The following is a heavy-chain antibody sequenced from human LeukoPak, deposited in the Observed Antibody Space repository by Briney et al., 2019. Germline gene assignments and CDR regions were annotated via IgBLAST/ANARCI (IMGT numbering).Heavy chain of an antibody. J-gene: IGHJ4*02. CDR2: ISASGGST. Sequence: GGSLRLSCAASGFTFSSYAMSWVRQAPGKGLEWVSAISASGGSTYYADSVKGRFTISRDNSKNTLYLQMNSLRAEDTAVYYCARAAESGSYYHIDYWGQGTLVTVSS. V-gene: IGHV3-23*01. D-gene: IGHD1-26*01. CDR1: GFTFSSYA. CDR3: ARAAESGSYYHIDY.